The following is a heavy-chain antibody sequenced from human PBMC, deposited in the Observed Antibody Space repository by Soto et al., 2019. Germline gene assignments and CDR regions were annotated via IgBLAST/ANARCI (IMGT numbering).Heavy chain of an antibody. Sequence: QMKLVQSGPEVKKPGTSVKVSCKASGFIFTTFGIQWVRQARGQRLEWIGWISVGNANTNYGQKFQERVTITRDMARSTGEKEISSLSCGETGVFCRAGGDKCGYYGGWGQGTQVTVSS. J-gene: IGHJ4*02. CDR1: GFIFTTFG. CDR3: AGGDKCGYYGG. V-gene: IGHV1-58*02. D-gene: IGHD3-22*01. CDR2: ISVGNANT.